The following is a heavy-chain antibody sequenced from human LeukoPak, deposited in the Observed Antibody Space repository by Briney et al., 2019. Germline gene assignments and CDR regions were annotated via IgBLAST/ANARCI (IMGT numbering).Heavy chain of an antibody. CDR2: INPNSGGT. Sequence: ASVKVSCKASEYTFTGYYMHWVRQAPGQGLEWMGWINPNSGGTNYAQKFQGRVTMTRDTSISTAYMELSRLRSDDTAVYYCARVPFRAMAFTHDAFDIWGQGTMVTVSS. CDR3: ARVPFRAMAFTHDAFDI. D-gene: IGHD5-18*01. J-gene: IGHJ3*02. V-gene: IGHV1-2*02. CDR1: EYTFTGYY.